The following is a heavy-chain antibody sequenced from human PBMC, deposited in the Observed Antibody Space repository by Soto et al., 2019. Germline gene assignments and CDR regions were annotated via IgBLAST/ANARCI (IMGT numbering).Heavy chain of an antibody. Sequence: ASVKVSCKASGGTFSSYAISWVRQAPGQGLEWMGGIIPIFGTANYAQKFQGRVTITADESTSTAYMELSSLRSEDTAVYYCARSTMVRGVVDYWGQGTLVTVPQ. J-gene: IGHJ4*02. D-gene: IGHD3-10*01. CDR2: IIPIFGTA. CDR1: GGTFSSYA. CDR3: ARSTMVRGVVDY. V-gene: IGHV1-69*13.